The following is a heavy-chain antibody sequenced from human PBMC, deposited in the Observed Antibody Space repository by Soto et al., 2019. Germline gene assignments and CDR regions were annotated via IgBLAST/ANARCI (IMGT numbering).Heavy chain of an antibody. CDR3: ARGGSSDWQVAFDF. CDR2: VNHNGRN. CDR1: GGSFTGYF. Sequence: SETLSLTCDVYGGSFTGYFWNWIRQSQGKGLEWIGKVNHNGRNNYNPSLKSRVTISLDMSKNQISLKLTSVTAADTAVYYCARGGSSDWQVAFDFWGQVTMATVS. V-gene: IGHV4-34*01. D-gene: IGHD6-19*01. J-gene: IGHJ3*01.